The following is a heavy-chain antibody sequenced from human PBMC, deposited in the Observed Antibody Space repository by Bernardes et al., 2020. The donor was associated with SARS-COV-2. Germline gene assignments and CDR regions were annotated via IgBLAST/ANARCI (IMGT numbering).Heavy chain of an antibody. J-gene: IGHJ4*02. Sequence: GGSLRLSRAASGFSFHHYGMHWVHQAPGKGLEWVASISNDGSDRYEADSVKGRFTISRDNPKNTLYLQMNRLRAEDTAVYYCAKDRLWLQSEDPLEYRGQGTLVTVSS. CDR1: GFSFHHYG. D-gene: IGHD5-12*01. V-gene: IGHV3-30*18. CDR2: ISNDGSDR. CDR3: AKDRLWLQSEDPLEY.